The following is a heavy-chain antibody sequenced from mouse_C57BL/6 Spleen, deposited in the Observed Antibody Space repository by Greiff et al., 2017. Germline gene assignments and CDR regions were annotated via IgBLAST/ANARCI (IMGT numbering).Heavy chain of an antibody. CDR2: IYPGDGDP. Sequence: LQESGAELVKPGASVKLSCKASGYAFTRYWMHWVKQRPGKGLEWIGQIYPGDGDPNYNGKFKGKATLTVDKSYRTAYMQLSSLTSEDSAVYCCAKGELDYWGQGTSVTGSS. V-gene: IGHV1-80*01. CDR1: GYAFTRYW. J-gene: IGHJ4*01. CDR3: AKGELDY.